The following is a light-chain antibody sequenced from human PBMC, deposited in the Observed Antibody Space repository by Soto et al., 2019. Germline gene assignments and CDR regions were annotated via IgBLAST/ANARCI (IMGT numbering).Light chain of an antibody. V-gene: IGLV1-47*01. Sequence: QLVLTQPPSASGTPGQRVTISCSGSSSSIGSNYVYWYQQLPGTAPKLLIYRNNQRPSGVPDRFSGSKSGASASLAISGLRSEDEADYYCAAWDDSLSGWVFGGGTKLTVL. J-gene: IGLJ3*02. CDR3: AAWDDSLSGWV. CDR1: SSSIGSNY. CDR2: RNN.